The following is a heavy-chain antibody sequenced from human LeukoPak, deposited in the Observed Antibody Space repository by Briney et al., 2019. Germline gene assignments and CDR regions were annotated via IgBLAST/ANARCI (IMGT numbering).Heavy chain of an antibody. CDR2: IYYGGST. CDR3: ALYDILTGTVDY. CDR1: GGSISSSSYY. J-gene: IGHJ4*02. D-gene: IGHD3-9*01. V-gene: IGHV4-39*07. Sequence: PSETLSLTCTVSGGSISSSSYYWGWIRQPPGKGLEWIGSIYYGGSTHYNPSLKSRVTISVDTSKNQFSLKLSSVTAADTAVYYCALYDILTGTVDYWGQGTLVTVSS.